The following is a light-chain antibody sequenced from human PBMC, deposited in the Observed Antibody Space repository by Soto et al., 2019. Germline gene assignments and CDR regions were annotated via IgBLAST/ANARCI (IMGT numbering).Light chain of an antibody. CDR1: QSVSSSY. J-gene: IGKJ3*01. V-gene: IGKV3-20*01. CDR3: QQYGSSPGFT. Sequence: EIVLTQSPGTLSLSPGERATLSCRASQSVSSSYLAWYQQKPGQAPRLLIYGASSRATGIPDRFSGSGSGPDFTLTISRPEPEDFAVYYCQQYGSSPGFTFGPGTKVDIK. CDR2: GAS.